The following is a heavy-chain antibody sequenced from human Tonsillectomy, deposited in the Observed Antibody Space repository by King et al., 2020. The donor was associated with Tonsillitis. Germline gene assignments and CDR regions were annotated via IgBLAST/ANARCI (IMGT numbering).Heavy chain of an antibody. J-gene: IGHJ4*02. V-gene: IGHV3-15*01. D-gene: IGHD3-10*01. CDR1: GFTFSNAW. Sequence: QLVQSGGGLVKPGGSLRLSCAVSGFTFSNAWMSWVRQAPDKGLEWVGRIKSKIDGGTTDHAAPVKGRFTISRDDSKNTLYLQMNSLKTEDTAVYYCTTQLLWFGESFRGADYWGQGTLVTVSS. CDR3: TTQLLWFGESFRGADY. CDR2: IKSKIDGGTT.